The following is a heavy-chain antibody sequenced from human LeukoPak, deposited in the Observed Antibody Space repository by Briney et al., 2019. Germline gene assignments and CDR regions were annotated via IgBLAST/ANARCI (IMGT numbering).Heavy chain of an antibody. CDR1: GFSFRSYG. V-gene: IGHV3-30*03. CDR2: ISYDGSNK. D-gene: IGHD2-2*01. CDR3: ARPKRPYCSSTSCPRLGFDY. Sequence: GGSLRLSCAASGFSFRSYGMHWVRQAPGKGLEWVAVISYDGSNKYYADSVKGRFTISRDNSKNTLYLQMNSLRAEDTAVYYCARPKRPYCSSTSCPRLGFDYWGQGTLVTVSS. J-gene: IGHJ4*02.